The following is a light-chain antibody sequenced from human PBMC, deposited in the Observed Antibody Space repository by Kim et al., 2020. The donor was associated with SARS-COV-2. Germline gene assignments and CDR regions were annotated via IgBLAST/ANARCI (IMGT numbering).Light chain of an antibody. J-gene: IGLJ2*01. V-gene: IGLV2-14*03. CDR3: SSYTSSTPLPAV. CDR2: NVT. Sequence: QSALTQPASVSGSPGQEITISCTGTSSDVGGYNFVSSYQQHPGKAPTLIFYNVTDRPSGVYDRFSGSKSTNTASLTISRLQAEDEADYYYSSYTSSTPLPAVFGGGTQLTVL. CDR1: SSDVGGYNF.